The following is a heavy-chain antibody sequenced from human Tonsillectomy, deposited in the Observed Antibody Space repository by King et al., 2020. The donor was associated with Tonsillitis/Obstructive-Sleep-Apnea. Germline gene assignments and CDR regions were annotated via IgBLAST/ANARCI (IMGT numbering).Heavy chain of an antibody. D-gene: IGHD5-12*01. V-gene: IGHV3-23*04. J-gene: IGHJ4*02. Sequence: VQLVESGGGLVQPGGSLRLSCAASGLTFSSYAMSWVRQAPGKGREWVSALSGSGGSTYYADSGKGRFTISRGNSMNTLYLQMNSLRAEDTAVYYCASGYSGYEAGYWGQGTLVTVSS. CDR3: ASGYSGYEAGY. CDR1: GLTFSSYA. CDR2: LSGSGGST.